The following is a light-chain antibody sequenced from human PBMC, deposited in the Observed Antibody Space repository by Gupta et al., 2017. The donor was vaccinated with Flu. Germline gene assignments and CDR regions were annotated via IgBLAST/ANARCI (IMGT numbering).Light chain of an antibody. CDR1: SSDVGGYNS. CDR3: TSDSSSSPYV. Sequence: SITISCTGTSSDVGGYNSVSWYQHHPGTAHILMIYEVSNRPSVVSHRFAGSKSGTTAFLTISGLQAEDEANYYCTSDSSSSPYVFGTGTKVTVL. J-gene: IGLJ1*01. V-gene: IGLV2-14*01. CDR2: EVS.